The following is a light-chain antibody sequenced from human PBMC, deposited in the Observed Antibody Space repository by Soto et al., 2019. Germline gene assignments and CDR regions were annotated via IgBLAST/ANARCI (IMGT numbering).Light chain of an antibody. V-gene: IGLV1-47*01. CDR1: ASTIGRNY. CDR3: AAWDDTLSGLYG. Sequence: QSVLTQSPSASGTPGQRVTISCSGSASTIGRNYVYWYQQLPGTAPKLLIYMNSQRPSGVPDRFSGSKSGTSASLAISGRRSEDEADYYCAAWDDTLSGLYGFGDGTKLTVL. J-gene: IGLJ1*01. CDR2: MNS.